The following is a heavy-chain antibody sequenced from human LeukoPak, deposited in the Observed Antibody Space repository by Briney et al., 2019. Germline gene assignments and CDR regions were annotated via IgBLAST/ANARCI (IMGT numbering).Heavy chain of an antibody. Sequence: SETLSLTCTVSGGSISNYYWSWIRQPPGKGLEWIRYISYSGTTNYNPSLKSRVTISVDTSKNQFSLKLSSVTAADTAVYYCARDQSGHCSGGSCYNFDYWGQGTLVTVSS. J-gene: IGHJ4*02. D-gene: IGHD2-15*01. CDR1: GGSISNYY. V-gene: IGHV4-59*01. CDR2: ISYSGTT. CDR3: ARDQSGHCSGGSCYNFDY.